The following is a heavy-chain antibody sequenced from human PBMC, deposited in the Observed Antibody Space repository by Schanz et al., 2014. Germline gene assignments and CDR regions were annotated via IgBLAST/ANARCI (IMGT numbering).Heavy chain of an antibody. J-gene: IGHJ4*02. CDR3: AKDGRLTYYGTGSDFDY. CDR1: AFIFRSYS. V-gene: IGHV3-48*01. Sequence: EVQLVESGGGLVQPGGSLRLSCAASAFIFRSYSMHWVRQAPGKGLEWVSYMSRSSSTIYYADSVRGRFTISRDNLKNTVYLQMNSLRAGDTAVYYCAKDGRLTYYGTGSDFDYWGQGTLVAVSS. CDR2: MSRSSSTI. D-gene: IGHD3-22*01.